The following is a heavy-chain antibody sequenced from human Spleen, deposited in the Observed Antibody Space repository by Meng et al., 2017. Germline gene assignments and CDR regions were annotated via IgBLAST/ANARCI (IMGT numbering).Heavy chain of an antibody. CDR3: ARVGITMVRGVIDY. Sequence: SETLSLTCAVYGGSFTDYYWNWIRQPPGKGLEWIGEISHSGSTNYNPSLKSRVTISVDTSKNQFSLKLSSVTAADTAVYYCARVGITMVRGVIDYWGQGTLVTVSS. J-gene: IGHJ4*02. CDR1: GGSFTDYY. V-gene: IGHV4-34*01. CDR2: ISHSGST. D-gene: IGHD3-10*01.